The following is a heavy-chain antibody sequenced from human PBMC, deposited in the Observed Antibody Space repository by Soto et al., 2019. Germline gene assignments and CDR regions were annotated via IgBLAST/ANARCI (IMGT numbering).Heavy chain of an antibody. J-gene: IGHJ1*01. CDR1: GFTFSSYA. V-gene: IGHV3-64D*06. D-gene: IGHD1-26*01. Sequence: GGSLRLSCSASGFTFSSYAMHWVRQAPGKGLEYVSAISSNGGSTYYADSVKGRFTISRDNSKNTLYLQMSSLRAEDTAVYYCVKVLHYRGSYYSYFQHWGQGTLVTVSS. CDR2: ISSNGGST. CDR3: VKVLHYRGSYYSYFQH.